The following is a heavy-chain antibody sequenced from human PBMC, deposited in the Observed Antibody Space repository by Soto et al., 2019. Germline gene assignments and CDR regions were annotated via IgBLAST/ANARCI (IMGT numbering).Heavy chain of an antibody. J-gene: IGHJ4*02. CDR2: ISGSSITI. CDR1: GFTFSDSY. Sequence: QVQLVESRGGLVKPGGSVRLSCAASGFTFSDSYMSWVRQAPGKGLEWLSYISGSSITISHADSVKVRFTISRDNDKNSVYLQMDSLRAEDTAVYYCARFLGGIPARPFDYWGQGTLVTVSS. CDR3: ARFLGGIPARPFDY. V-gene: IGHV3-11*01. D-gene: IGHD6-6*01.